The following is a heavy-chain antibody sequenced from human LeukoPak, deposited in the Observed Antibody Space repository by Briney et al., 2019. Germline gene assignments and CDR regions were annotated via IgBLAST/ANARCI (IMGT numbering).Heavy chain of an antibody. CDR2: IRSKAKSYAT. J-gene: IGHJ2*01. V-gene: IGHV3-73*01. D-gene: IGHD1-26*01. CDR3: TTGAIVDGYFDL. CDR1: AFTFSDST. Sequence: GGSLKLSCAASAFTFSDSTIHWVRQASGKGLEWVGRIRSKAKSYATTYAAAVKGRFTISRDDSKRTAHLQMNSLKTEDTAVYYCTTGAIVDGYFDLWGRGTLITVSS.